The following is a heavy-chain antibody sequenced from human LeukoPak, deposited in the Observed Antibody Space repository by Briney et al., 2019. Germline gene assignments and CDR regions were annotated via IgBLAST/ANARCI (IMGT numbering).Heavy chain of an antibody. J-gene: IGHJ4*02. V-gene: IGHV3-9*01. CDR1: GFTFDDYA. D-gene: IGHD6-19*01. CDR2: ISWNSGSI. CDR3: ATWNSGYSSGWYPRGPEVDY. Sequence: PGRSLRLSCAASGFTFDDYAMHWVRQAPGKGLEWVSGISWNSGSIGYADSVKGRFTISRDNAKNSLYLQMNSLRAEDTAVYYCATWNSGYSSGWYPRGPEVDYWGQGTLVTVSS.